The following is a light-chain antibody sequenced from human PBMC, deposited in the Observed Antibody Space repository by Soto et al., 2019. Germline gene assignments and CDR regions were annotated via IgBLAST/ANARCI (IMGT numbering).Light chain of an antibody. CDR1: QSISNY. V-gene: IGKV1-39*01. CDR2: GAS. J-gene: IGKJ4*01. CDR3: HQTYSAPLT. Sequence: DIQMTQSPFSLPASVGDRVNITCRASQSISNYLNWYQQKPGRAPSLLIHGASSLQGGVPSRFSGSGSGTDFTLTSSSLQPEDFTTYYCHQTYSAPLTFGGGTKVEI.